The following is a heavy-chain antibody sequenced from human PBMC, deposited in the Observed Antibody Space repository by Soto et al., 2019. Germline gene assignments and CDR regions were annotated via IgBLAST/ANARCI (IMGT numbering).Heavy chain of an antibody. CDR2: IIPIFGTA. Sequence: QVQLVQSGAEVKKPGSSVKVSCKASGGTFSSYAISWVRQAPGQGLEWMGGIIPIFGTANYAQKFQGRVTITADKATSTAYMELSSLSSEDTAVYYCARDRRIAAAGSRYYYGMDVWGQGTTVTVSS. V-gene: IGHV1-69*06. CDR3: ARDRRIAAAGSRYYYGMDV. D-gene: IGHD6-13*01. CDR1: GGTFSSYA. J-gene: IGHJ6*02.